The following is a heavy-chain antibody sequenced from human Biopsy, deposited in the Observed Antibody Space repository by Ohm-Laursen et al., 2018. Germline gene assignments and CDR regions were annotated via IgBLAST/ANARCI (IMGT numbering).Heavy chain of an antibody. CDR3: ARQVDFWSGYVDY. CDR1: GGSISDSTYH. CDR2: IYYSGNT. Sequence: GTLSLTCTVSGGSISDSTYHWGWIRQSPGKGLEWIGNIYYSGNTDYSPSLKSRVTISADTSNNQFSLKLRSVTAADTAVYYCARQVDFWSGYVDYWGQGTLVAVSS. J-gene: IGHJ4*02. V-gene: IGHV4-39*01. D-gene: IGHD3-3*01.